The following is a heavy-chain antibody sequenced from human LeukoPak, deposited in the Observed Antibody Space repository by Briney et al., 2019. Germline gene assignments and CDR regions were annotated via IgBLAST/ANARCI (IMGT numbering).Heavy chain of an antibody. CDR3: ARGYMEFGESTIYYYYGMDV. CDR2: ISWNSGSI. D-gene: IGHD3-10*01. J-gene: IGHJ6*02. Sequence: QPGGSLRLSCAASGFTFDDYAMHWVRQAPGKGLEWVSGISWNSGSIGYADSVKGRFTISRDNSKNTLYLQMNSLRAEDTAVYYCARGYMEFGESTIYYYYGMDVWGQGTTVTVSS. CDR1: GFTFDDYA. V-gene: IGHV3-9*01.